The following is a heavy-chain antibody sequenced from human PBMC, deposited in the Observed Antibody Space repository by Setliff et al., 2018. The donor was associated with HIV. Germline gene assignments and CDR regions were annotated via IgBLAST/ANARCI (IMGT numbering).Heavy chain of an antibody. Sequence: SLRLSCTASGFTFAHYAMSWVRQAPGKGLEWVGFVRTKASGGTPEYAASVKGRFTISRDDSKSIVYLQMDSLKTEDTAVYYCARDRYSGSSTDYWGQGTLVTVSS. V-gene: IGHV3-49*04. CDR3: ARDRYSGSSTDY. D-gene: IGHD1-26*01. CDR2: VRTKASGGTP. J-gene: IGHJ4*02. CDR1: GFTFAHYA.